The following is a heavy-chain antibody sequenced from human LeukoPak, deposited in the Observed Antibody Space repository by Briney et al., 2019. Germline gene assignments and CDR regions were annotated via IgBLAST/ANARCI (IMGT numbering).Heavy chain of an antibody. CDR1: GYSFTSYY. J-gene: IGHJ4*02. CDR3: ARVAVKRYCSSTSCHVGYFDY. Sequence: GESLKISCKGSGYSFTSYYMHWVRQAPGQGLEWMGWINPNSGGTNYAQKFQGRVTMTRDTSISTAYMELSRLRSDDTAVYYCARVAVKRYCSSTSCHVGYFDYWGQGTLVTVSS. D-gene: IGHD2-2*01. CDR2: INPNSGGT. V-gene: IGHV1-2*02.